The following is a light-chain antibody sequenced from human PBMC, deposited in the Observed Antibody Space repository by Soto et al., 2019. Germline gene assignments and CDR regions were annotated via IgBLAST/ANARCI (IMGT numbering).Light chain of an antibody. CDR3: SSYAGSNIWV. Sequence: QSALTQPPSASGSPGRSVTISCSGTSSDVGDSNSVSWYQQHPGTAPKLIIYEVTKRPSGVPDRFSGSKSANAASLTVSGLQAEDEADYYCSSYAGSNIWVFGGGTKLTVL. CDR1: SSDVGDSNS. V-gene: IGLV2-8*01. J-gene: IGLJ3*02. CDR2: EVT.